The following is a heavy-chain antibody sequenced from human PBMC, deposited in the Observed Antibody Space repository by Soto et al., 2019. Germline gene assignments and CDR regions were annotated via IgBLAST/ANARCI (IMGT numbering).Heavy chain of an antibody. V-gene: IGHV3-23*01. CDR2: FSGTGGYT. CDR1: GFTLSNYA. J-gene: IGHJ5*02. Sequence: LRLSCEASGFTLSNYAMSWVRQAPGKGLEWVSTFSGTGGYTYYTDSVKGRFTIARDESKNTLFLHMNSLRAADTAVYYCARGQRALITYGPFDPWGQGTLVTVSS. D-gene: IGHD4-17*01. CDR3: ARGQRALITYGPFDP.